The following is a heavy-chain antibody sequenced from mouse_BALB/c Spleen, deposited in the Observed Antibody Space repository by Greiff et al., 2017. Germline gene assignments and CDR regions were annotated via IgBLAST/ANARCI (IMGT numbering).Heavy chain of an antibody. D-gene: IGHD1-1*01. CDR1: GYSFTGYT. CDR3: ARDSYYYGSSYGAMDY. J-gene: IGHJ4*01. CDR2: INPYNGGT. V-gene: IGHV1-18*01. Sequence: EVQLQQSGPELVKPGASMKISCKASGYSFTGYTMNWVKQSHGKNLEWIGLINPYNGGTSYNQKFKGKATLTVDKSSSTAYMELLSLTSEDSAVYYCARDSYYYGSSYGAMDYWGQGTSVTVSS.